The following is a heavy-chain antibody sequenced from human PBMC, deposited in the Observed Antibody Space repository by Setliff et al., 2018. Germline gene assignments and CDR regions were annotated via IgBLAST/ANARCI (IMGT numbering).Heavy chain of an antibody. D-gene: IGHD5-18*01. CDR3: AKDLGYSYGYRFDY. CDR1: GFTFSSYS. V-gene: IGHV3-48*04. CDR2: ISSSSSTI. J-gene: IGHJ4*02. Sequence: GGSLRLSCAASGFTFSSYSMNWVRQAPGKGLEWVSYISSSSSTIYYADSVKGRFTISRDNAKNSLYLQMNSLRAEDTAVYYCAKDLGYSYGYRFDYWGQGTLVTVS.